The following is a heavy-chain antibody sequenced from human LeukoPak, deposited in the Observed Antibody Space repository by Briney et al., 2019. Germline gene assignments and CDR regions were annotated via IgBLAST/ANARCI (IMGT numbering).Heavy chain of an antibody. CDR1: GYTFTGYY. Sequence: ASVKVSCKASGYTFTGYYMHWVRQAPGQGLEWMGRINPNSGGTNYAQKFQGRVTMTRDTSISTAYMELSRLRSDDTAVYYCAREDDYGDYVIDYGGQGTLVIVSS. CDR2: INPNSGGT. D-gene: IGHD4-17*01. CDR3: AREDDYGDYVIDY. V-gene: IGHV1-2*06. J-gene: IGHJ4*02.